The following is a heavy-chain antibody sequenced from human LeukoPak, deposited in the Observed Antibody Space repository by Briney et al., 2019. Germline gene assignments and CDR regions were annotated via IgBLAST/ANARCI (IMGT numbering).Heavy chain of an antibody. V-gene: IGHV3-21*04. CDR3: AKGLGDFGRTGAFDI. D-gene: IGHD2-21*02. CDR1: GFTFSSYS. Sequence: GGSLRLSCAASGFTFSSYSMNWVRQAPGRGLEWVSSISSSSSYIYYADSVKGRFTMSRDNTKNTLYLQMNSLRAEDTAVYYCAKGLGDFGRTGAFDIWGQGTMVTVSS. J-gene: IGHJ3*02. CDR2: ISSSSSYI.